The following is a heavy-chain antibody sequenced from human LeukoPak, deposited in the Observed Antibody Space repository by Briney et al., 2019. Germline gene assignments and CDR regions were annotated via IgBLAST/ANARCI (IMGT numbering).Heavy chain of an antibody. Sequence: SVKVSCKASGFTFTSSAMQWVGQARGQRLEWIGWIVVGSGNTNYAQKFQERVTITRDMSTSTAYMELSSLRSEDTAVYYCAAVCSGGSCYSNWFDPWGQGTLVTVSS. CDR3: AAVCSGGSCYSNWFDP. D-gene: IGHD2-15*01. CDR2: IVVGSGNT. CDR1: GFTFTSSA. J-gene: IGHJ5*02. V-gene: IGHV1-58*02.